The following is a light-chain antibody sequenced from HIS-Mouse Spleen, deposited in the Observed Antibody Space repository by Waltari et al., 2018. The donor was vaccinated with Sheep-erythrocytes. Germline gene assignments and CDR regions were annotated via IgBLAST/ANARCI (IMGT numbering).Light chain of an antibody. CDR3: CSYAGSSTPWV. CDR2: EGS. J-gene: IGLJ3*02. CDR1: RSDVGSYNL. Sequence: QSALTQPASVSGSPGQSITISCTGTRSDVGSYNLVSWYQQHPGKAPKLMIYEGSKRPSGVSNRFSGSKSGNTASLTISGLQAEDEADYYCCSYAGSSTPWVFGGGTKLTV. V-gene: IGLV2-23*01.